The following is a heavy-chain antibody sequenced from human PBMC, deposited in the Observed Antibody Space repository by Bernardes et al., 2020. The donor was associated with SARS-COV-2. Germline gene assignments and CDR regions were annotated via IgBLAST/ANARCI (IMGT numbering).Heavy chain of an antibody. D-gene: IGHD6-19*01. CDR3: ARVGIGVAGKFDY. J-gene: IGHJ4*02. V-gene: IGHV3-48*01. CDR1: GFTFSSYW. CDR2: VDTSGNTV. Sequence: GGSLRLSCAASGFTFSSYWMSWVRQAPGKGLEWISYVDTSGNTVVFADSVKGRFTISRDNAKKSLYLEMNSPRAEDTAVYYCARVGIGVAGKFDYWGQGTLVTVSS.